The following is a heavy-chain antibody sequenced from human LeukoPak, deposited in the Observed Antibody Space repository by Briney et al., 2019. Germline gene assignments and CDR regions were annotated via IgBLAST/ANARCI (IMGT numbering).Heavy chain of an antibody. CDR1: GFTFNTAP. CDR3: TSPFRGSRSMWFDP. J-gene: IGHJ5*02. Sequence: TGGSLRLSCAASGFTFNTAPIHWVRQVSGRGLEWIGRMRSRGNDYAATYRESLKGRFIISRDDSKDMAYLQMNSLNADDTGVYYCTSPFRGSRSMWFDPWGQGTLVIVSS. D-gene: IGHD2-15*01. V-gene: IGHV3-73*01. CDR2: MRSRGNDYAA.